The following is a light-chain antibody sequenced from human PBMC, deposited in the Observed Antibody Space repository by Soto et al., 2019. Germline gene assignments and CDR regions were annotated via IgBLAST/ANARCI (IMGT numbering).Light chain of an antibody. Sequence: EIVMTQSPATLSVSPGERATLSCGASQSVSSNLAWYQQKPGQAPRLLIYGASTRATGIPARFSGSGSGTEFTLTITRLEPEDSAVYYCQQYDSSLWTFGQGTKVDI. CDR3: QQYDSSLWT. J-gene: IGKJ1*01. V-gene: IGKV3-15*01. CDR2: GAS. CDR1: QSVSSN.